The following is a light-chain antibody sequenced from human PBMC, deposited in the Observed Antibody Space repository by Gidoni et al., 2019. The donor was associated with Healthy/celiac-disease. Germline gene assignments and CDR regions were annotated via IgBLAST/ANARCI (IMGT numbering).Light chain of an antibody. CDR2: WAS. Sequence: DIVMTQAPDSLAVSLGERDPINCKSNQSVLYSYNNKNYLAWYQQKPGQPPKLLMYWASTRESWVPARFSGSGSGTDFTLTISSLQAEDVAVYYCQQYYSTPQTFGHXTKVDIK. J-gene: IGKJ3*01. CDR3: QQYYSTPQT. V-gene: IGKV4-1*01. CDR1: QSVLYSYNNKNY.